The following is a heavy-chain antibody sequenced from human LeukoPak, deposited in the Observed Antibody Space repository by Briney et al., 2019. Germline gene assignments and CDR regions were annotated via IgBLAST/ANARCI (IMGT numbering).Heavy chain of an antibody. CDR1: GFTFSNHW. CDR3: ARHTRYCSDGVCYIDY. CDR2: IYPGDSDT. D-gene: IGHD2-8*01. J-gene: IGHJ4*02. V-gene: IGHV5-51*01. Sequence: GESLQISCQGSGFTFSNHWIGWVRQLPGKGLEWMGIIYPGDSDTRYSPSFQGQVTISVDTSISTAYLQWSSLKASDTAMYYCARHTRYCSDGVCYIDYWGQGALVTVSS.